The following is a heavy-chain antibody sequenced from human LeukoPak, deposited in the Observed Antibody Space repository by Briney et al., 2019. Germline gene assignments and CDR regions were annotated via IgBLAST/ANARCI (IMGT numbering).Heavy chain of an antibody. CDR1: GFTFNNYG. CDR2: IGTSGANT. J-gene: IGHJ4*02. Sequence: GGSLRLSCAASGFTFNNYGMGWVRQTPGKGLEWGATIGTSGANTYHADSVKGRFTISRDNSKSTLYLQMNSLRAEDTAVYHCAKKSGDHFHFDFWGQGTLVTVSS. V-gene: IGHV3-23*01. CDR3: AKKSGDHFHFDF. D-gene: IGHD2-21*01.